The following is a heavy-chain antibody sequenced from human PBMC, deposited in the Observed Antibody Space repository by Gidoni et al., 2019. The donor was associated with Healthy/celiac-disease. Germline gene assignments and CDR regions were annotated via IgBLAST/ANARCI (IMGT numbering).Heavy chain of an antibody. CDR1: GGSISSGRYY. V-gene: IGHV4-61*02. Sequence: QVQLQESGPGLVKPSQTLSLTCTVSGGSISSGRYYWSWIRQPAGKGLEWIRRIYTSGSTNYNPSRKSRVTISVDTSKNQFSLKLSSVTAADTAVYYCARAGDPGPFDYWGQGTLVTVSS. CDR3: ARAGDPGPFDY. CDR2: IYTSGST. J-gene: IGHJ4*02.